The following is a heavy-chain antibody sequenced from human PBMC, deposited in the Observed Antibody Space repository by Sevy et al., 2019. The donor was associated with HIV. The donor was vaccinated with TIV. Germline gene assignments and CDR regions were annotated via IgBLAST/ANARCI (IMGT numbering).Heavy chain of an antibody. CDR2: IPFDGSRE. D-gene: IGHD5-12*01. CDR1: GFTFTDYG. Sequence: GSLRLSCVASGFTFTDYGMHWVRQVPGRGLEWVAFIPFDGSREYHTDSVKGRFTISRDDSKNTLYLQMNSLRSEDTAVYYCAKALNIVATILNWGQGTLVTVSS. J-gene: IGHJ4*02. CDR3: AKALNIVATILN. V-gene: IGHV3-30*02.